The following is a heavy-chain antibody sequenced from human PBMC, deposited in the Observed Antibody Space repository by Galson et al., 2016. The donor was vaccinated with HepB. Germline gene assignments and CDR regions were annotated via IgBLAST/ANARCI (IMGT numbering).Heavy chain of an antibody. V-gene: IGHV3-30*03. D-gene: IGHD4-17*01. Sequence: SLRLSCAASGFAFSPYGVHWVRQAPGKDLEWVSGISHDENKQFYADSLKGRFTISRDNSRSTLYLQMDTLRPEDTARYYCARSHYGDLSGFVNWGRGAVVSVAS. J-gene: IGHJ4*03. CDR2: ISHDENKQ. CDR3: ARSHYGDLSGFVN. CDR1: GFAFSPYG.